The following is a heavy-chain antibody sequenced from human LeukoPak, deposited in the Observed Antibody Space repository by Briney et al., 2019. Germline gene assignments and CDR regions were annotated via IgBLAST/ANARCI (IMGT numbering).Heavy chain of an antibody. Sequence: PSETLSLTCTVSGGSISSYYWSWIQQPPGKGLEWIGYIYYSGSTNYNPSLKSRVTISVDTSKNQFSLKLSSVTAADTAVYYCAIVRYSYGDLALDYWGQGTLVTVSS. D-gene: IGHD5-18*01. CDR3: AIVRYSYGDLALDY. J-gene: IGHJ4*02. CDR2: IYYSGST. CDR1: GGSISSYY. V-gene: IGHV4-59*01.